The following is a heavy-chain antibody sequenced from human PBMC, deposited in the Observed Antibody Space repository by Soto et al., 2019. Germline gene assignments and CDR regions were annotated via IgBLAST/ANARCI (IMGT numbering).Heavy chain of an antibody. CDR2: VNVANGDI. V-gene: IGHV1-3*01. D-gene: IGHD3-16*01. CDR3: AKKDYYAAGVYHFDH. Sequence: HVQFVQSGAEVKKPGASVKVSCRASGSTFTAYPMHWVLQAPGQGLEWMRWVNVANGDIGYSRKFQGRVTITRDTSASTVYMELNSLTSEDTAVYYCAKKDYYAAGVYHFDHWGQGTLVTVSS. J-gene: IGHJ4*02. CDR1: GSTFTAYP.